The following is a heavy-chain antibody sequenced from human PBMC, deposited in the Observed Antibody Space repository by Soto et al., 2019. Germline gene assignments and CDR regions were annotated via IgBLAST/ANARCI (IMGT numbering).Heavy chain of an antibody. CDR1: GYSFTSYW. CDR3: ARVPNDYYHGSGINWFDP. Sequence: PGESLKISCKGSGYSFTSYWISWVRQMPGKGLEWMGRIDPSDSYTNYSPSFQGHVTISADKSISTAYLQWSSLKASDTAMYYCARVPNDYYHGSGINWFDPWGQGTLVTVSS. J-gene: IGHJ5*02. V-gene: IGHV5-10-1*01. CDR2: IDPSDSYT. D-gene: IGHD3-10*01.